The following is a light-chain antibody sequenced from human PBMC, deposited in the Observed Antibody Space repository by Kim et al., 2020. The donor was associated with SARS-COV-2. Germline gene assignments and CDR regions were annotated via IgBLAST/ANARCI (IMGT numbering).Light chain of an antibody. CDR3: QQRSNWHRSST. Sequence: EIVLTQSPATLSLSPGERATLSCRASQSVSSYLAWYQQKPGQAPRLLIYDASNRATGIPARFSGSGSGTDFTLTISSLEPEDFAVYYCQQRSNWHRSSTFGQGTRLEIK. CDR1: QSVSSY. V-gene: IGKV3-11*01. CDR2: DAS. J-gene: IGKJ5*01.